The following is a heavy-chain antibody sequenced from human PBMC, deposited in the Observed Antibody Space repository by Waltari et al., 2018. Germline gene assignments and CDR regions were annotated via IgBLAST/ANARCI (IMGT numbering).Heavy chain of an antibody. V-gene: IGHV3-74*01. J-gene: IGHJ5*02. CDR3: ARGQIGGYYLIDP. CDR2: IYSDGSRT. Sequence: QLVGAGGGLVQAWGALKLSRAASGFTLSDYWMHWVRQAPGKGLVWVSRIYSDGSRTNYAESVKGRFTISRDNAKNTVYLQMSSLRAEDTAVYYCARGQIGGYYLIDPWGQGTLITVSS. D-gene: IGHD3-3*01. CDR1: GFTLSDYW.